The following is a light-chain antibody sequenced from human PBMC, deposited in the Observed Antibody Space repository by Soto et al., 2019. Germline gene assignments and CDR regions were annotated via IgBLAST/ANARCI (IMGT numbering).Light chain of an antibody. V-gene: IGKV3-20*01. CDR3: QQYGSSPRT. CDR1: QSVSSSY. CDR2: GAS. J-gene: IGKJ1*01. Sequence: IVLTQSPSTLSLSPGQRATLCCRASQSVSSSYLAWYQQKPGQAPRLXIYGASSRATGIPDRFSGSGSGTDFTLTISRLETEDFAVYYCQQYGSSPRTFGQGTKVDIK.